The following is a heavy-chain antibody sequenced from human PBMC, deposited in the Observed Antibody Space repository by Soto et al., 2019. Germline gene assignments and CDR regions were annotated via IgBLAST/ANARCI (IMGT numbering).Heavy chain of an antibody. CDR1: GGSISSSSDY. CDR2: IFYSGTT. V-gene: IGHV4-30-4*01. Sequence: SQPLSLTCTVSGGSISSSSDYWSWIRQPPGKGLEWIGYIFYSGTTYYNPSLKSRVTISVDTSKNQFSLKLSSVTAADTAVYYCARAKTYFDYWGQGTLVTVSS. J-gene: IGHJ4*02. CDR3: ARAKTYFDY.